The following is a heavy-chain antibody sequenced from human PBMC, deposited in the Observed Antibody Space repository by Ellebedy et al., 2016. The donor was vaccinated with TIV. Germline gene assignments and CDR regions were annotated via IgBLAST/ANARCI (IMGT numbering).Heavy chain of an antibody. CDR2: INHSGST. Sequence: SETLSLTCAVYGGSFSGYYWSWIRQPPGKGLEWIGEINHSGSTNYNPSLKSRVTVSVDTSKNQFSLKLSSVTAADTAVYYCARCLGNYYDSSGYPYYFDYWGQGTLVTVSS. CDR3: ARCLGNYYDSSGYPYYFDY. CDR1: GGSFSGYY. V-gene: IGHV4-34*01. J-gene: IGHJ4*02. D-gene: IGHD3-22*01.